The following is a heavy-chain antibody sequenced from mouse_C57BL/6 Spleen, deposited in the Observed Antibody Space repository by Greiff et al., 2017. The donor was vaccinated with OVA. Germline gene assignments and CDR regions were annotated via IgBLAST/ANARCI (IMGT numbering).Heavy chain of an antibody. Sequence: QVQLQQSGPELVKPGASVKISCKASGYAFSSSWMNWVKQSPGKGLAWIGRIYPGDGDTNYNGKFKGQFTLTADKSSSTAYMQLSRLTSEDSAVYFCAGRSDSSGYFDYWGQGTTLTVSS. CDR3: AGRSDSSGYFDY. V-gene: IGHV1-82*01. CDR1: GYAFSSSW. D-gene: IGHD3-2*02. J-gene: IGHJ2*01. CDR2: IYPGDGDT.